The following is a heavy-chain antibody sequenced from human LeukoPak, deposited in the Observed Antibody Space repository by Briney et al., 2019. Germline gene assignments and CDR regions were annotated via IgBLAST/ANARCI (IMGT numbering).Heavy chain of an antibody. CDR1: GDSISSNRYY. CDR3: ARESLTWLQSRTSWFDP. CDR2: IYYSGNT. V-gene: IGHV4-39*07. J-gene: IGHJ5*02. D-gene: IGHD5-24*01. Sequence: SETLSLTCTVSGDSISSNRYYWGWIRQPPGRGLEWIGTIYYSGNTYYNPSLKSRVTISVDTSKNQFSLKLSSVTAADTAVYYCARESLTWLQSRTSWFDPWGQGTLVTVSS.